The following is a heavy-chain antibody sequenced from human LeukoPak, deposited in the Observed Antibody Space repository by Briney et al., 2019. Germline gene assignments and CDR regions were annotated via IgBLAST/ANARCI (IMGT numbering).Heavy chain of an antibody. CDR1: GFSVSSND. J-gene: IGHJ3*02. Sequence: GGSLRLSCAASGFSVSSNDMSWVRQAPGKGLEWVSGIYRGGSTYYADSVRGRFTISRDNSKNTLYLQMNSLTAEDTAVYYCARVGVVPAAIPDGFDIWGQGTLVTVSS. D-gene: IGHD2-2*01. CDR3: ARVGVVPAAIPDGFDI. V-gene: IGHV3-53*01. CDR2: IYRGGST.